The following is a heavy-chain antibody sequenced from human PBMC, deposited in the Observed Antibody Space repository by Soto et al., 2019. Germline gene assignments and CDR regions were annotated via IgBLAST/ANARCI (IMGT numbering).Heavy chain of an antibody. CDR3: ARGTTGLNWFDP. V-gene: IGHV3-21*01. CDR2: ISPSSSYI. D-gene: IGHD1-7*01. J-gene: IGHJ5*02. CDR1: GFTFSSYN. Sequence: EVQLVESGGGLVNPGGSLRLSCAASGFTFSSYNMNWVHQAPGKGLEWVASISPSSSYIYYADSVKGRFTISRDNAKNTLYLQMNTLRAEDTAVYYCARGTTGLNWFDPWGQGTLVTVSS.